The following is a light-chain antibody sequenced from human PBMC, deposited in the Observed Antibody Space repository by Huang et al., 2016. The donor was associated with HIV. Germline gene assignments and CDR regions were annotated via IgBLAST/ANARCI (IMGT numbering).Light chain of an antibody. CDR3: QKYDMAPYT. Sequence: IQMTQSPSSLSASVGDRVTITCRASQGISYYLAWYQQKPGRIPKLLISDSSTLQPGVPSRFSGGGSGTDFALTISGLQPEDVATYFCQKYDMAPYTFGQGTKLDLK. V-gene: IGKV1-27*01. J-gene: IGKJ2*01. CDR2: DSS. CDR1: QGISYY.